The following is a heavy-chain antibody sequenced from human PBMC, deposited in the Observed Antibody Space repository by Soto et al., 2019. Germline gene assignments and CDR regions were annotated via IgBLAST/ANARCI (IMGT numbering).Heavy chain of an antibody. J-gene: IGHJ1*01. CDR1: GYTFTSYG. Sequence: ASVNVSFKASGYTFTSYGISWVRQAPGQGLEWMGWISAYNGNTNYAQKLQGRVTMTTDTYTSTAYMELRSLRSDDTAVYYCARTYDSSGYYPYWGQGTLVTVSS. CDR3: ARTYDSSGYYPY. D-gene: IGHD3-22*01. V-gene: IGHV1-18*04. CDR2: ISAYNGNT.